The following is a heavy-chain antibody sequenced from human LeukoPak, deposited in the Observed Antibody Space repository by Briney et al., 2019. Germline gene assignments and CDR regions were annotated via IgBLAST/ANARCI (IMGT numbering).Heavy chain of an antibody. D-gene: IGHD2-2*03. V-gene: IGHV1-8*01. CDR3: ARASMDIVVVPAAANDY. Sequence: GASVKVSCKASGYTFTSYDINWVRQATGQGLEWMGWMNPNSGNTGYAQKFQGRVTMTRNTSISTAYMELSSLRSEDTAVYYCARASMDIVVVPAAANDYWGQGTLVTVSS. CDR1: GYTFTSYD. J-gene: IGHJ4*02. CDR2: MNPNSGNT.